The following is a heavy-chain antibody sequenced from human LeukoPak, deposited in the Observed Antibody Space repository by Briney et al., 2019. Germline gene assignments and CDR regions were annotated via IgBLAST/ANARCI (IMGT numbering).Heavy chain of an antibody. D-gene: IGHD4-17*01. CDR2: IIPIFGTA. V-gene: IGHV1-69*13. Sequence: ASVKVSCKASGGTFSSYAISWVRQAPGQGLEWMGGIIPIFGTANYAQKFQGRVTITADESTSTAYMELSSLRSEDTAVYYCARDAQAFEGGLTTTVTTGRFDYWGQGTLVTVSS. CDR3: ARDAQAFEGGLTTTVTTGRFDY. CDR1: GGTFSSYA. J-gene: IGHJ4*02.